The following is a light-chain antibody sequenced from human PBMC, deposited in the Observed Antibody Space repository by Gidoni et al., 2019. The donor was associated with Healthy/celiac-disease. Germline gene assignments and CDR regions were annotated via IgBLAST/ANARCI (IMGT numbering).Light chain of an antibody. J-gene: IGKJ3*01. Sequence: DIHLTQSPSFLSASVVDRVNITCRASQGISSYLAWYQQKQGKAPTLLIYAASTLQSGVPSRCSGSGSGTEFTLTISSLQPEDFATYYCQQLGTFGPGTKVDIK. V-gene: IGKV1-9*01. CDR2: AAS. CDR3: QQLGT. CDR1: QGISSY.